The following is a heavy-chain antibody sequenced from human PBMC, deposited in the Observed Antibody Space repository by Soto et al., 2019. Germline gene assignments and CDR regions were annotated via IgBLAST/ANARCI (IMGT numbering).Heavy chain of an antibody. V-gene: IGHV3-7*01. D-gene: IGHD3-22*01. CDR3: AKDLKFYDRSGYGMDV. CDR2: IKPDGSDK. CDR1: GFTFHNYW. J-gene: IGHJ6*02. Sequence: GGSLRLSCAASGFTFHNYWMGWVRQTPDKGLEWVANIKPDGSDKYYVDSVKGRFTISRDNAKNSLYLQMNSLRVEDTAVYYCAKDLKFYDRSGYGMDVWGQGTTVTVS.